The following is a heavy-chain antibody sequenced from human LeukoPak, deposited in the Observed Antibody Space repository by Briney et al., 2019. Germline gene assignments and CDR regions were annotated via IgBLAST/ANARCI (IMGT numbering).Heavy chain of an antibody. D-gene: IGHD6-19*01. Sequence: GGSLRLSCAASGFTFSSYGMHWVRQAPGKGLEWVAFIRYDGSNKYYADSVKGRFTISRDNSKNTLYLQMNSLRAEGTAVYYCAKDRYSSGRFDYWGQGTLVTVSS. J-gene: IGHJ4*02. CDR3: AKDRYSSGRFDY. CDR1: GFTFSSYG. CDR2: IRYDGSNK. V-gene: IGHV3-30*02.